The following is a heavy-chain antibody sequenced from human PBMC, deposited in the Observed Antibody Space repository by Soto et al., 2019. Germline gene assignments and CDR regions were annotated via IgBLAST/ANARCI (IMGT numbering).Heavy chain of an antibody. CDR2: INPNSGGT. CDR1: GYTFTGYY. CDR3: ARSPGWDYDFWSGYYIDYYGMDV. V-gene: IGHV1-2*04. J-gene: IGHJ6*02. Sequence: GASVKVSCKASGYTFTGYYMHWVRQAPGQGLEWMGWINPNSGGTNYAQKFQGWVTMTRDTSISTAYMELSRLRSDDTAVYYCARSPGWDYDFWSGYYIDYYGMDVWGQGTRVTVSS. D-gene: IGHD3-3*01.